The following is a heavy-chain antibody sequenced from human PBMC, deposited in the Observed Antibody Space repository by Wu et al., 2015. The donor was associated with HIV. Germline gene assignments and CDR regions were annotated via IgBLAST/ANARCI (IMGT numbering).Heavy chain of an antibody. CDR3: ARGGGDRIDDAFDI. D-gene: IGHD3-16*01. CDR2: IIPIFGTA. Sequence: QVQLVQSGAEVKKPGSSVKVSCTASGGTFNTYAITWVRQAPGRGLEWMGGIIPIFGTANYAHKFKGRVSITTDENSTRTAYMELSRFXRDLKGHGPCITVARGGGDRIDDAFDIWAKGQ. J-gene: IGHJ3*02. CDR1: GGTFNTYA. V-gene: IGHV1-69*01.